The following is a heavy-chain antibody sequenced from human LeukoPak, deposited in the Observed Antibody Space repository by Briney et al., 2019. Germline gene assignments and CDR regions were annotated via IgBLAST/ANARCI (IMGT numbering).Heavy chain of an antibody. CDR2: IYPGDSDT. D-gene: IGHD3-10*01. Sequence: GESLKISCKGSGYSFTSYWIGWVRQMPGKGLEWMGIIYPGDSDTRYSPSFQGQVTISADKSISTAYLQWSSLKASVTAMYYCARLRLSSDYCYGMDVWGQGTTVTVSS. V-gene: IGHV5-51*01. J-gene: IGHJ6*02. CDR1: GYSFTSYW. CDR3: ARLRLSSDYCYGMDV.